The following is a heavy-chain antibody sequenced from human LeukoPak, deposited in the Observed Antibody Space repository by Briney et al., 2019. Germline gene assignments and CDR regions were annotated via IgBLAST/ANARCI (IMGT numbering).Heavy chain of an antibody. V-gene: IGHV1-18*01. CDR1: GYTFTSYG. CDR3: ARDFVKWLLPGPKNYFDY. J-gene: IGHJ4*02. D-gene: IGHD3-3*01. Sequence: GASVKVSCKASGYTFTSYGISWVRQAPGQGLEWMGWISAYNGNTNYAQKLQGRVTMTTDTSTSTAYMELRSLRSDDTAVYYCARDFVKWLLPGPKNYFDYWGQGTLVTVSS. CDR2: ISAYNGNT.